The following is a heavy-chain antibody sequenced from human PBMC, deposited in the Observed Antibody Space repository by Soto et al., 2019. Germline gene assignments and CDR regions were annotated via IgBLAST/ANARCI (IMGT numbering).Heavy chain of an antibody. D-gene: IGHD1-26*01. CDR1: GDSITGSY. J-gene: IGHJ4*02. Sequence: QVQLRESGPGLVKPSETLSLTCTVSGDSITGSYWRWIRQPPGKTLEWIVYIYHSGTTTYNPSLKSPVSISVDTSKNQFSLRLTSVIAADTAVYYCARDMPYAAGSLAGCDYWGQGILVTVSS. CDR2: IYHSGTT. CDR3: ARDMPYAAGSLAGCDY. V-gene: IGHV4-59*01.